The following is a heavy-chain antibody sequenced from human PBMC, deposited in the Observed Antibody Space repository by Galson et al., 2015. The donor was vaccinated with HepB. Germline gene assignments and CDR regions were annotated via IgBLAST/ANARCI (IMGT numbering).Heavy chain of an antibody. CDR2: INPSGGST. CDR1: GYTFTSYY. J-gene: IGHJ3*02. Sequence: SVKVSCKASGYTFTSYYMHWVRQAPGQGLEWMGIINPSGGSTSYAQKFQGRVTMTRDTSTSTVYMELSSLRSEDTAVYDCARDTSEMATILGAFDIWGQGTMVTVSS. CDR3: ARDTSEMATILGAFDI. D-gene: IGHD5-24*01. V-gene: IGHV1-46*01.